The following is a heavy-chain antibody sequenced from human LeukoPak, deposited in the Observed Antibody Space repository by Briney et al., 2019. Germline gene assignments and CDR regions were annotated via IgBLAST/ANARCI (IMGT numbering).Heavy chain of an antibody. CDR2: ICPRSTYI. CDR1: GFTLCSFT. D-gene: IGHD1-1*01. Sequence: PGGSLRLSCAVSGFTLCSFTMNWLRQAPGKGVEWVSSICPRSTYIYYGDPVKGRFTISRDNAENSLSLQMDSLRAEDTAVYYCVRGSGRRERQSDLDYWGQGTLVTVSS. V-gene: IGHV3-21*01. CDR3: VRGSGRRERQSDLDY. J-gene: IGHJ4*02.